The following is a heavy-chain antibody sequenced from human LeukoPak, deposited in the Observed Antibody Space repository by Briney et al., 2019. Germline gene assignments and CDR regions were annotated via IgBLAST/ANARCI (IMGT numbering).Heavy chain of an antibody. Sequence: GGSLRLSCAASGFTFSSHWMSWVRQAPGKGLEWVANIKQDGSEKYYVDSVKGRFTISRDNAKNSLYLQMNSLRAEDTAVYYCARAIGVTCISTSCYSFDYWGQGTLVTVSS. D-gene: IGHD2-2*02. CDR1: GFTFSSHW. CDR2: IKQDGSEK. CDR3: ARAIGVTCISTSCYSFDY. V-gene: IGHV3-7*01. J-gene: IGHJ4*02.